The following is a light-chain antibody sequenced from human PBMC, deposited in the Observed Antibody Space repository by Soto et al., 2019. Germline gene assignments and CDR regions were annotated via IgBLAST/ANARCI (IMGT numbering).Light chain of an antibody. CDR2: DAS. CDR1: QSISSW. Sequence: DIQMTQSPSTLSASVGDRVTITCRASQSISSWLVWYQQKPGKAPKLLIYDASSLESGVPSRFSGSGSGTEFTLTISSLQPDDFATYYCQQYNSIPYTFGQGTKLEIK. V-gene: IGKV1-5*01. CDR3: QQYNSIPYT. J-gene: IGKJ2*01.